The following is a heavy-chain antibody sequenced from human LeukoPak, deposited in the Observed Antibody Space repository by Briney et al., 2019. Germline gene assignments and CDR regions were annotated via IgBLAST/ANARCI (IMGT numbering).Heavy chain of an antibody. CDR3: ARSIGGNLDY. J-gene: IGHJ4*02. D-gene: IGHD3-16*01. CDR2: ISSDGSNT. Sequence: GGSPRLSCVASGFSLRRYWMYWVRQAPGKGLVWVSRISSDGSNTTYGDSVKGRFTIARDNAKNTLFLQMSSLRADDTAMYYCARSIGGNLDYWGQGTLVTVSS. V-gene: IGHV3-74*01. CDR1: GFSLRRYW.